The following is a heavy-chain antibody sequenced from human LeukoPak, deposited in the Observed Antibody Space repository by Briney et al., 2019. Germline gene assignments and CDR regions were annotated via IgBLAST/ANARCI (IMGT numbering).Heavy chain of an antibody. D-gene: IGHD6-19*01. CDR1: GGSISSSGSS. CDR2: IYYTGST. J-gene: IGHJ4*02. V-gene: IGHV4-39*01. Sequence: SETLSLTCTVSGGSISSSGSSWGWIRQPPGKGLEWIGTIYYTGSTYYNPSLKSRVTISVDTSKNQLSLNLSSMTATDTAVYYCARQAKAVVQYIDFDFWGQGTLVTVSS. CDR3: ARQAKAVVQYIDFDF.